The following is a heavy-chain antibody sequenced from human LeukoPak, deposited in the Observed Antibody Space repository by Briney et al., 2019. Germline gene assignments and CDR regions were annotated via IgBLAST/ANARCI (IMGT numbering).Heavy chain of an antibody. CDR1: GFTFSSYG. CDR2: ISYDGSNK. Sequence: GGSQRLSCAASGFTFSSYGMHWVRQAPGKGLEWGAVISYDGSNKYYADSVKGRFTISRDNSKNTLYLQMNSLRAEDTAVYYCAKGTAAASGSSGWYRWYFDYWGQGTLVTVSS. D-gene: IGHD6-19*01. V-gene: IGHV3-30*18. J-gene: IGHJ4*02. CDR3: AKGTAAASGSSGWYRWYFDY.